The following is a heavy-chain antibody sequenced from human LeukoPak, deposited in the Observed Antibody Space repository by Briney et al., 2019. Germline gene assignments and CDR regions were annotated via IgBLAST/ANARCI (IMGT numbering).Heavy chain of an antibody. V-gene: IGHV4-39*07. CDR3: ARDPGARSGWYIGNYYYGMDV. J-gene: IGHJ6*02. D-gene: IGHD6-19*01. CDR1: GGSISSSSYY. Sequence: SETLSLTCTVSGGSISSSSYYWGWIRQPPGKGLEWIGSIYYSGSTNYNPSLKSRVTISVDTSKNQFSLKLSSVTAADTAVYYCARDPGARSGWYIGNYYYGMDVWGQGTTVTVSS. CDR2: IYYSGST.